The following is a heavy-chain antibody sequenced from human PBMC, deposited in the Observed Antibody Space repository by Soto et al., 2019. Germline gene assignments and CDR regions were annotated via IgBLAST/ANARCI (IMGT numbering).Heavy chain of an antibody. CDR2: IYYSGSP. CDR1: GGSVSSATSY. D-gene: IGHD7-27*01. Sequence: QVQLQESGPGLVKPSQTLSLTCTVSGGSVSSATSYWTWIRQHPGKGLEWIGYIYYSGSPYYNPSLKSRVTISVDTSENHFSLTLTSVTAADAAVYFCAREGGTGVDYWGQGTLVTVSS. CDR3: AREGGTGVDY. J-gene: IGHJ4*02. V-gene: IGHV4-31*03.